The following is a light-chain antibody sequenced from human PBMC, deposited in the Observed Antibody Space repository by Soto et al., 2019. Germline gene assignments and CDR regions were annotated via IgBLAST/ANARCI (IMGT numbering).Light chain of an antibody. CDR2: EVN. CDR1: SSDIVAYDY. V-gene: IGLV2-14*01. CDR3: VSFTTTXTHV. Sequence: QSALTQPASLSWSPGQSITISCTGTSSDIVAYDYVSWFQQHPGKAPKLIIYEVNNRHSGFSNRFYGSKSGNTAYLTISGLQVEDEAEYFCVSFTTTXTHVVGTGTKVXV. J-gene: IGLJ1*01.